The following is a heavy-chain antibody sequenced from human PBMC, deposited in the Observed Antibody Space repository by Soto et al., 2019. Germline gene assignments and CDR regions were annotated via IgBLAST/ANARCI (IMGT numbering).Heavy chain of an antibody. CDR3: MVRGVIIYLEPLDY. CDR1: GFTFDDYA. Sequence: GGSLRLSCAASGFTFDDYAMHWVRQAPGKGLEWVSGISWNSGSIGYADSVKGRFTISRDNAKNSLYLQMNSLRAEDTALYYCMVRGVIIYLEPLDYWGQGTLVTVSS. J-gene: IGHJ4*02. CDR2: ISWNSGSI. D-gene: IGHD3-10*01. V-gene: IGHV3-9*01.